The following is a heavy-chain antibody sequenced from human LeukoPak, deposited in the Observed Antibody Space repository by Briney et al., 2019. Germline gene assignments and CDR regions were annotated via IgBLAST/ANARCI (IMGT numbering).Heavy chain of an antibody. Sequence: QAGGSLRLSCAASGFTFSTYGMHWVRQAPGKGLEWVAVISYDGSDKYYADSVKGRFTISRDNAKNSLYLQMNSLRAEDTAVYYCARERWLGSSRAFDIWGQGTMVTVSS. CDR3: ARERWLGSSRAFDI. J-gene: IGHJ3*02. D-gene: IGHD4-23*01. CDR1: GFTFSTYG. CDR2: ISYDGSDK. V-gene: IGHV3-30*03.